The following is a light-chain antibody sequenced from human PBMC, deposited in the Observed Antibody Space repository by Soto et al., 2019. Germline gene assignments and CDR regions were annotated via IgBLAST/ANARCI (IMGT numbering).Light chain of an antibody. Sequence: QAVLTQPASAYGSPGQSITISCTGTSSDVGSYNLVSWYQQHPGKAPKLMIYEGSKRPSGVSNRFSGSKSGNTASLTISGLQAEDEADYYCCSYAGSSTYVFGTGTKLTVL. V-gene: IGLV2-23*01. CDR3: CSYAGSSTYV. CDR2: EGS. CDR1: SSDVGSYNL. J-gene: IGLJ1*01.